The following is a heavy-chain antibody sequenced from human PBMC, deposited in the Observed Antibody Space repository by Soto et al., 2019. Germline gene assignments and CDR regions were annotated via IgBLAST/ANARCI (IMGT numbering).Heavy chain of an antibody. J-gene: IGHJ1*01. CDR1: GGSFSGYY. CDR2: INHSGST. V-gene: IGHV4-34*01. D-gene: IGHD6-13*01. Sequence: SETLSLTCAVYGGSFSGYYWSWIRQPPGKGLEWIGEINHSGSTNYNPSLKSRVTISVDTSKNQFSLKLSSVTAADTAVYYCARGRKDYSSSWYVDWGQGTLVTVSS. CDR3: ARGRKDYSSSWYVD.